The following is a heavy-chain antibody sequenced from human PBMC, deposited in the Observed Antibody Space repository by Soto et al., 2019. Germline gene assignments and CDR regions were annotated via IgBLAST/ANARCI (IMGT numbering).Heavy chain of an antibody. V-gene: IGHV3-48*01. J-gene: IGHJ5*02. Sequence: EVQLVESGGGLVQPGGSLRLSCAASGFTFSSYSMNWVRQAPGKGLEWVSYISSSSSTIYYADSVKGRFTISRDNAKNSLYLQMNSLRAEDTAVYYCARALATGWFDPWGQGTLVTVSS. CDR1: GFTFSSYS. D-gene: IGHD3-10*01. CDR2: ISSSSSTI. CDR3: ARALATGWFDP.